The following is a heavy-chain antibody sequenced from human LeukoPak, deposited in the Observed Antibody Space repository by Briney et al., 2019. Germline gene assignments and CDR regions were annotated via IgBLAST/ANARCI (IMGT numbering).Heavy chain of an antibody. CDR3: ARGSVFYYGSGNYYYYGMDV. J-gene: IGHJ6*02. CDR2: ISSSSSYI. D-gene: IGHD3-10*01. V-gene: IGHV3-21*01. CDR1: GFTFSSYS. Sequence: PGGSLRLSCAASGFTFSSYSMNWVRQAPGKGLEWVSSISSSSSYIYYADSVKGRFTISRDNAKNSLYLQMNSLRAEDTAVYYCARGSVFYYGSGNYYYYGMDVWGQGTTVTVSS.